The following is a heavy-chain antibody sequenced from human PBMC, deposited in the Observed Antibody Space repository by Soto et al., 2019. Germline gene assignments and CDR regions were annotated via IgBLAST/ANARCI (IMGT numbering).Heavy chain of an antibody. V-gene: IGHV3-23*01. J-gene: IGHJ4*02. CDR2: FRTGGDDATT. D-gene: IGHD3-10*01. CDR1: GFTFSSYS. Sequence: GGSLRLSCAASGFTFSSYSMSWVRQAPGKGLEWVSGFRTGGDDATTYYADSVKGRFTISRDNSKNMLFLQMNSLRAEDTAIYYCAKKANSGPGRQYLDLWGPGTLVTVSS. CDR3: AKKANSGPGRQYLDL.